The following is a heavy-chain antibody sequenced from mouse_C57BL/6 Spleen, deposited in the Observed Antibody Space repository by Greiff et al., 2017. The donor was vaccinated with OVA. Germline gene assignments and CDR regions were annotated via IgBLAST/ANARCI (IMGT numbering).Heavy chain of an antibody. J-gene: IGHJ3*01. CDR2: INPGSGGT. D-gene: IGHD2-12*01. V-gene: IGHV1-54*01. CDR3: ARKAPTIPFAY. CDR1: GYAFTNYL. Sequence: QVQLQQSGAELVRPGTSVKVSCKASGYAFTNYLIEWVKQRPGQGLEWIGVINPGSGGTNYNEKFKGKATLTADKSSSTAYMQLSSLTSEDSAVYCCARKAPTIPFAYWGQGTLVTVSA.